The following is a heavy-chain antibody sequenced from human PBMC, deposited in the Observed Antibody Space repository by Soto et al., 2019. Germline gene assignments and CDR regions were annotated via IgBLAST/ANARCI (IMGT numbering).Heavy chain of an antibody. CDR2: IFYSGST. CDR1: GCSISSYY. D-gene: IGHD1-26*01. J-gene: IGHJ4*02. CDR3: ARVAGSPDY. V-gene: IGHV4-59*01. Sequence: SETLSLTCTVSGCSISSYYWSWIRQPPGKGLGWIGYIFYSGSTNYNPSLKSRVTISVDSSISTVYMELSSLRSEDTAVYYCARVAGSPDYWGQGTLVTVSS.